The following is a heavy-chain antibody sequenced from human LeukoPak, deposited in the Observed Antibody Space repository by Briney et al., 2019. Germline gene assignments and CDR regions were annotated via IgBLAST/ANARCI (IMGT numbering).Heavy chain of an antibody. CDR2: INWNGGST. CDR3: ARGLNSPQGNWFDT. Sequence: PGGSLRLSCAASGFNFEDYGMSWVRQAPGKGLEWVSSINWNGGSTVHADSVKGRFTISRDNDKNSLYLQMNSLRADDTALYYCARGLNSPQGNWFDTWGQGTLVTVSS. V-gene: IGHV3-20*04. CDR1: GFNFEDYG. J-gene: IGHJ5*02.